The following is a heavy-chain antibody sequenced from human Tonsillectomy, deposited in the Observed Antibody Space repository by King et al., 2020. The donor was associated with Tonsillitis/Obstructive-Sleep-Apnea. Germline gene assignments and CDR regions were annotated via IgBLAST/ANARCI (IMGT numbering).Heavy chain of an antibody. Sequence: TLKESGPTLVKPTETLTLTCTFSGFSLSTTEVGVGWIRHPPGKALEGLALIYWDDYKRYSPSLKSRRTITKDTSKNQVVLTMTNMDPVDAATYYCAHTIPTAYLGYFDYWGQGTLVTVSS. D-gene: IGHD6-13*01. CDR1: GFSLSTTEVG. CDR2: IYWDDYK. V-gene: IGHV2-5*02. CDR3: AHTIPTAYLGYFDY. J-gene: IGHJ4*02.